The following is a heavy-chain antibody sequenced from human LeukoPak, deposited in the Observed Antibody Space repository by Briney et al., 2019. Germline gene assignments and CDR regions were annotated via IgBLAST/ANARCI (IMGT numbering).Heavy chain of an antibody. V-gene: IGHV4-30-2*01. J-gene: IGHJ4*02. CDR3: ARVTTIAVAGTLLFDY. Sequence: SQTLSLTCTVSGGSISSGGYYWSWIRQPPGKGLEWIGYIYHSGSTYYNPSLKSRVTISVDTSKNQFSLKLSSVTAADTAVYYCARVTTIAVAGTLLFDYWGQGTLVTVSS. CDR2: IYHSGST. D-gene: IGHD6-19*01. CDR1: GGSISSGGYY.